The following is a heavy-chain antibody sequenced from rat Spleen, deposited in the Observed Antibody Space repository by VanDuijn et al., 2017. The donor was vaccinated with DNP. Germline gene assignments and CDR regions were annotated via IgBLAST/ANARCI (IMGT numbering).Heavy chain of an antibody. J-gene: IGHJ2*01. CDR2: ISYDGGGS. CDR3: TRGHSSYTLYFDY. Sequence: EVQLVESGGGLVQSGRSLKLSCAASGFTFSDYYMAWVRQAPTKGLEWVAYISYDGGGSYYGDSVKGRFTISRDNAKSTLYLQMNSLRSEDTATYDCTRGHSSYTLYFDYWGQGVMVTVSS. CDR1: GFTFSDYY. V-gene: IGHV5-20*01. D-gene: IGHD1-2*01.